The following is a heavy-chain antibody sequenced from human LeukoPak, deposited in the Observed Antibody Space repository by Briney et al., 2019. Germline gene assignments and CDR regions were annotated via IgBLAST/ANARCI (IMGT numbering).Heavy chain of an antibody. CDR3: AKDSYYYDSSETHSGP. J-gene: IGHJ5*02. D-gene: IGHD3-22*01. CDR2: ISGSGGST. CDR1: GFTFSSYA. V-gene: IGHV3-23*01. Sequence: GGSLRLSCAASGFTFSSYAMSWVRQAPGKGLEWVSAISGSGGSTYYADSVKGRFTISRDNSKNTLYLQMNNLRAEDTAVYYCAKDSYYYDSSETHSGPWGQGTLVTVSS.